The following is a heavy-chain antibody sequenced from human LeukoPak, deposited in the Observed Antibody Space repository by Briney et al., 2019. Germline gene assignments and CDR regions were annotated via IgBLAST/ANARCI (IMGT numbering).Heavy chain of an antibody. CDR3: ARDSSSGSYDAFDI. J-gene: IGHJ3*02. V-gene: IGHV3-21*01. CDR2: ISSSSSYI. Sequence: PGGSLRLSCAASGFTFSSYSMNWVRQAPGKGLEWVSSISSSSSYIYYADSVKGRFTISRDNAKNSLYLQMNSLRAEDTAVYYCARDSSSGSYDAFDIWGQGTVVTVSS. D-gene: IGHD6-19*01. CDR1: GFTFSSYS.